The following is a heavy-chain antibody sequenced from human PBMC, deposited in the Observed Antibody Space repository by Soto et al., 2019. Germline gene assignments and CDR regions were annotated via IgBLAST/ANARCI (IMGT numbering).Heavy chain of an antibody. CDR3: ARSYGSGYRAFDY. D-gene: IGHD3-10*01. J-gene: IGHJ4*02. CDR2: VNPILSMS. CDR1: GDTFNFYS. V-gene: IGHV1-69*02. Sequence: QVQLVQSGAEVKRPGSSVKVSCKASGDTFNFYSINWVRQAPGVGLEWVGRVNPILSMSNYAQRFQGRVTMTADKSTSTAYRELRSLRSEDTAIYSWARSYGSGYRAFDYWGQGALVTVS.